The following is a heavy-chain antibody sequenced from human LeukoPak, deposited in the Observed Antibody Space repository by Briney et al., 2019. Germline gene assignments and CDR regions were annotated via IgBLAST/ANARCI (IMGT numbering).Heavy chain of an antibody. V-gene: IGHV3-74*01. D-gene: IGHD1-7*01. CDR1: GFTFSSYW. CDR3: ARGFGITGTQGWFDP. Sequence: GGSLRLSCAASGFTFSSYWMHWVRQAPGKGLVWVSRINTDGSSTSYADSVKGRFTISRDNAKNTLYLQMNSLRAEDTAVYYCARGFGITGTQGWFDPWGQGTLVTVSS. J-gene: IGHJ5*02. CDR2: INTDGSST.